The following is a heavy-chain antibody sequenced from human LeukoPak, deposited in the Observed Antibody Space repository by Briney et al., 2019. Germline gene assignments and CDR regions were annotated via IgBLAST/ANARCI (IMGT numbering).Heavy chain of an antibody. V-gene: IGHV3-33*06. J-gene: IGHJ6*02. CDR3: AKDRANIVEAAGYYYGMDV. D-gene: IGHD2/OR15-2a*01. CDR1: GFTFNGYG. Sequence: GGSLRLSCAASGFTFNGYGMNWVRQAPGKGLEWVAIIWYDGSTKYYADSVKGRFAISRDDSKNTVYLQMNSLRAEDTAVYYCAKDRANIVEAAGYYYGMDVWGQGTTVTVSS. CDR2: IWYDGSTK.